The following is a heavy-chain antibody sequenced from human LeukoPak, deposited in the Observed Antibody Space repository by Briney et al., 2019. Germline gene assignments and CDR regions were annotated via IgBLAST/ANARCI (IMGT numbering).Heavy chain of an antibody. CDR3: ARGGWSSSPAHSWFDP. J-gene: IGHJ5*02. CDR2: INHSGST. V-gene: IGHV4-34*01. CDR1: GGSFSGYY. D-gene: IGHD6-13*01. Sequence: SETLSLTCAVYGGSFSGYYWSWIRQPPGKGLEWIGEINHSGSTNYNPSLKSRVTISVDTSKIQFTLKLSSVTAAGTAVYYCARGGWSSSPAHSWFDPWGQGNLVTVSS.